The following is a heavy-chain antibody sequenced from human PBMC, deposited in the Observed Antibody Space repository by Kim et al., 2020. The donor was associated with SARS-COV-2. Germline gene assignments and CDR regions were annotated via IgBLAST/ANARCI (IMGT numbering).Heavy chain of an antibody. CDR2: IYYSGST. D-gene: IGHD6-6*01. CDR1: GGSISSSSYY. V-gene: IGHV4-39*01. CDR3: ARQQYSSSSHPFDY. J-gene: IGHJ4*02. Sequence: SETLSLTCTVSGGSISSSSYYWGWIRQPPGKGLEWIGSIYYSGSTYYNPSLKSRVTISVDTSKNQFSLKLSSVTAADTAVYYCARQQYSSSSHPFDYWGQGTLVTVSS.